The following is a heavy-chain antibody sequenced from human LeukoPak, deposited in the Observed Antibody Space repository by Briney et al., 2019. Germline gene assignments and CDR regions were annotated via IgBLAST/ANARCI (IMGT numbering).Heavy chain of an antibody. J-gene: IGHJ6*02. Sequence: SETLSLTCTVSGGSISSYYWSWIRQPPGKGLEWIGYIYYSGSTNYNPSLKSRVTISVDTSKNQFSLQLSSVTAADTAVYYCARRAGYSSSWYNYYYYGMDVWGQGTTVTVSS. V-gene: IGHV4-59*08. D-gene: IGHD6-13*01. CDR1: GGSISSYY. CDR3: ARRAGYSSSWYNYYYYGMDV. CDR2: IYYSGST.